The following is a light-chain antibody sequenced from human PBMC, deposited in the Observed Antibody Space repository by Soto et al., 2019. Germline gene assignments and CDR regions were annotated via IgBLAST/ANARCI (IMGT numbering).Light chain of an antibody. CDR2: GAS. Sequence: EIVLTPSQGTLSLSPLEIATLSFSASQSVGSTYLAWYQQKPGQAPRLLIYGASSRATDIPDRFSGSGSGTDFTLTISRLEPEDFAVYYCQQYGSSPPWTFGQGTKVDIK. CDR3: QQYGSSPPWT. V-gene: IGKV3-20*01. CDR1: QSVGSTY. J-gene: IGKJ1*01.